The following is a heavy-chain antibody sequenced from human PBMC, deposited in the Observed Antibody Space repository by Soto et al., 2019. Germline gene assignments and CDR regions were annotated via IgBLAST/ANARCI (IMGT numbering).Heavy chain of an antibody. V-gene: IGHV4-39*02. J-gene: IGHJ4*02. D-gene: IGHD5-12*01. CDR2: FSYSGNT. CDR3: ARLRYSGYDLPYYFDY. CDR1: GGSISSSSYC. Sequence: PSETLSLTCSVSGGSISSSSYCWGWIRQPPGKGLEWIGSFSYSGNTYYNPSLKSRVTISVDTSKNHFSLKLSSVTASDTAVYYCARLRYSGYDLPYYFDYWGQGTLVTVSS.